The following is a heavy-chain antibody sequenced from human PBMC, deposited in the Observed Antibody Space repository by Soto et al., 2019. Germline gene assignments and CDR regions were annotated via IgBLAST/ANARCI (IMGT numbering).Heavy chain of an antibody. CDR2: ISYSGST. V-gene: IGHV4-59*01. CDR1: GGSISSFY. CDR3: ARVGDYGFQN. Sequence: QVQLQESGPGLVKPSETLSLTCTLSGGSISSFYWSWIRQPPGKGLEWIGYISYSGSTNYNPSLKSRVTISVDTSKNQFSLKLSSVTAADTAVYYCARVGDYGFQNWGQGTLVTVSS. D-gene: IGHD4-17*01. J-gene: IGHJ4*02.